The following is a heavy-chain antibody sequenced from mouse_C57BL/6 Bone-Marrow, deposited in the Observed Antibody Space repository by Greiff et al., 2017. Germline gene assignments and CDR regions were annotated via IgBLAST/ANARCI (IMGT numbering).Heavy chain of an antibody. CDR3: ARSPYYGSSPYYYAMDY. D-gene: IGHD1-1*01. J-gene: IGHJ4*01. CDR2: IYPGDGDT. CDR1: GYAFSSSW. Sequence: QVQLKESGPELVKPGASVKISCKASGYAFSSSWMNWVKQRPGKGLEWIGRIYPGDGDTNYNGKFKGKATLTADKSSSTAYMQLSSLTSEDSAVYFCARSPYYGSSPYYYAMDYWGQGTSVTVSS. V-gene: IGHV1-82*01.